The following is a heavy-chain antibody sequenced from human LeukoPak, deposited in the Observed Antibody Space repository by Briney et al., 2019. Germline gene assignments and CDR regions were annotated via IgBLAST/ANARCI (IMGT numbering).Heavy chain of an antibody. V-gene: IGHV3-23*01. CDR1: GFTFTTFA. J-gene: IGHJ4*02. CDR2: INHNGAST. CDR3: VKRAYCGGDCYPDY. D-gene: IGHD2-21*02. Sequence: GGSLRLSCAASGFTFTTFAMSWVRHTPGKGLQWVSAINHNGASTYYADSVRGRFTISRDNSGNTLYLQLNSLRVEDTAVYYCVKRAYCGGDCYPDYWGQGTLVTVPS.